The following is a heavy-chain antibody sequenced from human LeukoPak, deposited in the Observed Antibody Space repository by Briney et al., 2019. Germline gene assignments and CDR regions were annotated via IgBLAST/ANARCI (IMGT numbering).Heavy chain of an antibody. CDR3: ASHMDTDMVSPLDF. CDR1: GFTFSSYA. Sequence: EGSLRLSCTTSGFTFSSYAMTWVRQAPGKGLEWVSGLSGSGRRTFYADSVKGRFTISRDNSKDALYLQMSSLRADDTALYYCASHMDTDMVSPLDFWGQGTLVTVSS. V-gene: IGHV3-23*01. CDR2: LSGSGRRT. J-gene: IGHJ4*02. D-gene: IGHD5-18*01.